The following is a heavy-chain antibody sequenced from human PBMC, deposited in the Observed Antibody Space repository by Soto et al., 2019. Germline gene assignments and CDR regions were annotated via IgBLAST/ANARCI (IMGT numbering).Heavy chain of an antibody. V-gene: IGHV1-18*01. Sequence: ASVKVSCKASVYTFTSYGISWVRQAPGQGLEWMGWISAYNGNTNYAQKLQGRVTMTTDTSTSTAYMELRSLRSDDTAVYYCARGGYDSSGYYYNWFDPWGQGTLVTVSS. J-gene: IGHJ5*02. CDR3: ARGGYDSSGYYYNWFDP. CDR1: VYTFTSYG. D-gene: IGHD3-22*01. CDR2: ISAYNGNT.